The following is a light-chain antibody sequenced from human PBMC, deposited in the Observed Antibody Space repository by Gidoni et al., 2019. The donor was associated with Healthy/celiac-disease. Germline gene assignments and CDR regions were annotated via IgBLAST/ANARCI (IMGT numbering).Light chain of an antibody. J-gene: IGKJ1*01. Sequence: EIVMTQSPATLSVSPRERATLSCTASQSVSSNLAWYHQKPGQAPRLLIYGASTRATGIPAGFSGSGSGTEFTLTISSLQSADFAVYYCQQYNNWPPAWTFXXXTKVEIK. V-gene: IGKV3-15*01. CDR3: QQYNNWPPAWT. CDR2: GAS. CDR1: QSVSSN.